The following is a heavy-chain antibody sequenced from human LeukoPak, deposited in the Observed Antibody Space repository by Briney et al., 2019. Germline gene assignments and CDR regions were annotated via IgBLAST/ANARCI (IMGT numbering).Heavy chain of an antibody. CDR1: GYTFTTYY. V-gene: IGHV1-2*06. CDR3: ARGRTMAAGGAYLDS. D-gene: IGHD2-21*01. Sequence: ASVKVSCKSSGYTFTTYYIHWVRQAPGQGLEWMGRINPNTGGTHYAQKFQGRVTMTKDTPISTSYMELNSLTSDDTAEYFCARGRTMAAGGAYLDSWGQGNLVTVSS. CDR2: INPNTGGT. J-gene: IGHJ4*02.